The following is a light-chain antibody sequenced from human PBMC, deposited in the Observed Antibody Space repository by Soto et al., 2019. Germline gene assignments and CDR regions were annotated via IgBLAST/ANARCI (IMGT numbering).Light chain of an antibody. V-gene: IGLV1-44*01. CDR3: ASWDNSLNGLYV. Sequence: QSALSQPPSASGTPWQRVSIPWSGSNSNIGSHPVNWYQQLPGTAPKLLLYGDNQRPSGVPDRFSGSKSGTSASLAISGLQSEDEAHYYCASWDNSLNGLYVFGTGTKVTVL. J-gene: IGLJ1*01. CDR2: GDN. CDR1: NSNIGSHP.